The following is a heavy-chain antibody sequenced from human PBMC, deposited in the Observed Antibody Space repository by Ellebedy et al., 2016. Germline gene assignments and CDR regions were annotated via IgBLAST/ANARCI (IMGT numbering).Heavy chain of an antibody. D-gene: IGHD6-19*01. CDR2: INAGNGNT. V-gene: IGHV1-3*01. CDR3: ARDSGSGWYGGFDY. Sequence: ASVKVSCKASGGTFSSYAISWVRQAPGQGLEWMGWINAGNGNTKYSQKFQGRVTITRDTSASTAYMELSSLRSEDTAVYYCARDSGSGWYGGFDYWGQGTLVTVSS. CDR1: GGTFSSYA. J-gene: IGHJ4*02.